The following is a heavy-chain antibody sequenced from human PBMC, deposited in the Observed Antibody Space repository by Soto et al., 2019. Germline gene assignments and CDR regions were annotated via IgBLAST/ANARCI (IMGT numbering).Heavy chain of an antibody. CDR2: ISGSGGST. CDR3: AKDGTYYDFWSAYYRV. V-gene: IGHV3-23*01. Sequence: GGSLRLSCAASGFTFSSYGMSWVRQAPGKGLEWVSGISGSGGSTYYADSVKGRFTISRDNSKNTLYLQMHSLSAEDTAIYYCAKDGTYYDFWSAYYRVWGQGTLVTVSS. J-gene: IGHJ4*02. D-gene: IGHD3-3*01. CDR1: GFTFSSYG.